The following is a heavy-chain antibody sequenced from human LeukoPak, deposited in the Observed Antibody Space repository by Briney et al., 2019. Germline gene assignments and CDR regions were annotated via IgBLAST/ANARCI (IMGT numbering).Heavy chain of an antibody. CDR3: ARSRSGYSYDHAAFEI. CDR1: GGSISTYY. Sequence: SETLPLTCTVSGGSISTYYWGWIRQPPGKGLEWIAYIDYRGSTTYNPSLRSRVTISVDTSRNQFSLKLSSVTAADTAVYYCARSRSGYSYDHAAFEIWGQGTVVTVSS. CDR2: IDYRGST. J-gene: IGHJ3*02. V-gene: IGHV4-59*01. D-gene: IGHD5-18*01.